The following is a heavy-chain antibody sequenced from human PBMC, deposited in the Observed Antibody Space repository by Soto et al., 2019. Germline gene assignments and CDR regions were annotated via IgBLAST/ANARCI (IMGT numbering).Heavy chain of an antibody. D-gene: IGHD3-22*01. Sequence: EVQLVESGGGLVQPGGSLRLSCAASGFTVSSNYMSWVRQAPGKGLEWVSVIYSGGTTYYADSVKGRFTISRDNSKNTPKLQMNSLRYEDTAVYYCARNGDSSDYRGWFDPWGQGTLVTVSS. V-gene: IGHV3-66*01. CDR2: IYSGGTT. CDR1: GFTVSSNY. J-gene: IGHJ5*02. CDR3: ARNGDSSDYRGWFDP.